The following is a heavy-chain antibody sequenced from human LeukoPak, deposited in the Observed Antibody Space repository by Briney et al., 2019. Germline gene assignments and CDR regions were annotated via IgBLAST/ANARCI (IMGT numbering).Heavy chain of an antibody. V-gene: IGHV3-23*01. CDR2: ISASGGHT. CDR1: GGTFSSYA. CDR3: AKSMGIWYFDL. D-gene: IGHD7-27*01. J-gene: IGHJ2*01. Sequence: SCKASGGTFSSYAISWVRQAPGKGLEWVSAISASGGHTYYADSVKGRFTISRDNSKSTLFLQVDNLRAEDTAVYYCAKSMGIWYFDLWGRGALVTVSS.